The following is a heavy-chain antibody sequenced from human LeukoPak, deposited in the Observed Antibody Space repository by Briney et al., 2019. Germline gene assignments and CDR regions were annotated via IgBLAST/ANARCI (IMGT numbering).Heavy chain of an antibody. V-gene: IGHV1-2*02. Sequence: ASAKVSCKASGDNFSSYVITWVRQAPGQGLEWMGWISPNSGGTNFAQKFQGRVSMTGDASISAAYMELSRLRSDDTAVYYCARGGWLAHDGFDIWGQGTMVTVSS. CDR2: ISPNSGGT. CDR3: ARGGWLAHDGFDI. D-gene: IGHD6-19*01. J-gene: IGHJ3*02. CDR1: GDNFSSYV.